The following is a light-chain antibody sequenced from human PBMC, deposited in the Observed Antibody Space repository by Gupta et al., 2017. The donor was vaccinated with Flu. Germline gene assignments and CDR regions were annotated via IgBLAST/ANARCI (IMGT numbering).Light chain of an antibody. Sequence: NCKPSQNISHHINNKEYLAWYQQKPGQAPKLLLYWANARVSGVPDRFSGSGSGTDFTLTISRLEPDDVAIYYCQQYNSTPPTFGQGTRLEI. V-gene: IGKV4-1*01. CDR2: WAN. CDR1: QNISHHINNKEY. J-gene: IGKJ5*01. CDR3: QQYNSTPPT.